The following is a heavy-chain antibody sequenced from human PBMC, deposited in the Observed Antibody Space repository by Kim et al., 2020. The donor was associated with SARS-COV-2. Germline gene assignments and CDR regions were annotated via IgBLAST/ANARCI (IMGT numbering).Heavy chain of an antibody. CDR3: ARVRGYSYGDFDY. Sequence: YARKVKGRVTMTRNTSTSTVYMELSSLRSEETAVYYCARVRGYSYGDFDYWGQGTLVTVSS. J-gene: IGHJ4*02. V-gene: IGHV1-46*01. D-gene: IGHD5-18*01.